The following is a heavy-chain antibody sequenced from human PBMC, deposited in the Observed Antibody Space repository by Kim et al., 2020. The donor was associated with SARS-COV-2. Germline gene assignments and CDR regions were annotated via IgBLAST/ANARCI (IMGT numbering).Heavy chain of an antibody. D-gene: IGHD2-2*01. CDR1: GYTFTSYG. J-gene: IGHJ4*02. Sequence: ASVKVSCKASGYTFTSYGMNWVRQAPGQGLEWMGWINTNTGNPTYAQGFTGRFVFSLDTSVSTAYLQISSLKAEDTAVYYCARDPYCSSTSCSDYWGQGTLVTGSS. V-gene: IGHV7-4-1*02. CDR3: ARDPYCSSTSCSDY. CDR2: INTNTGNP.